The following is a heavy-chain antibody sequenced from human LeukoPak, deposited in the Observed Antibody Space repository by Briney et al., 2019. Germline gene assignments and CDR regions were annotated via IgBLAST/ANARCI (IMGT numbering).Heavy chain of an antibody. CDR2: TLPSGRRT. J-gene: IGHJ6*02. D-gene: IGHD2-15*01. Sequence: GASVKVSCKASGYSFTSYYVHWVRQAPGQGFEWMGMTLPSGRRTTYAQKFQGRVTMTSDTSTSTAYMELRSLRSDDTAVYYCARDPPRIVVVVAATNYYGMDVWGQGTTVTVSS. CDR3: ARDPPRIVVVVAATNYYGMDV. CDR1: GYSFTSYY. V-gene: IGHV1-46*01.